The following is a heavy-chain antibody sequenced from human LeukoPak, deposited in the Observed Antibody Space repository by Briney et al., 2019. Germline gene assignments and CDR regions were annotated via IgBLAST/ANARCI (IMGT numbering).Heavy chain of an antibody. Sequence: SETLSLTCTVSGYSISSGYYWGWIRQPPGKGLEWIGYIYYSGSTNYNPSLKSRVTISVDTSKNQFSLKLSSVTAADTAVYYCARERGYSSSWSNAFDIWGQGTMVTVSS. CDR2: IYYSGST. J-gene: IGHJ3*02. D-gene: IGHD6-13*01. CDR3: ARERGYSSSWSNAFDI. V-gene: IGHV4-61*01. CDR1: GYSISSGYY.